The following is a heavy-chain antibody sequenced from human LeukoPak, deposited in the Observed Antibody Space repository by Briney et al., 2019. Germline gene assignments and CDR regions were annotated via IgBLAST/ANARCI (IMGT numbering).Heavy chain of an antibody. CDR1: GFTFSTYW. CDR2: IKQDGSET. V-gene: IGHV3-7*01. CDR3: ARGTTVESDY. D-gene: IGHD4-23*01. J-gene: IGHJ4*02. Sequence: GGSLRLSCAASGFTFSTYWMSWVRQAPGKGLEWVANIKQDGSETYYVDSVKGRFTISRDSAKNSLCLQMNSLRAEDTAVYYCARGTTVESDYWGQGTLVTVSS.